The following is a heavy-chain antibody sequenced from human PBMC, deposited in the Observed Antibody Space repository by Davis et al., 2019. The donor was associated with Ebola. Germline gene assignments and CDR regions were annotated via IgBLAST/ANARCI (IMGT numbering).Heavy chain of an antibody. J-gene: IGHJ6*02. V-gene: IGHV3-74*01. Sequence: GESLKISCAASGFTFSAYWMHWVRQAPGKGLEWVSLISGDGGSTYYADSVKGRFTISRDNSKNTLYLQMNSLRAEDTAVYYCARAYEQWLGSYYGMDVWGQGTTVTVSS. CDR1: GFTFSAYW. CDR2: ISGDGGST. CDR3: ARAYEQWLGSYYGMDV. D-gene: IGHD6-19*01.